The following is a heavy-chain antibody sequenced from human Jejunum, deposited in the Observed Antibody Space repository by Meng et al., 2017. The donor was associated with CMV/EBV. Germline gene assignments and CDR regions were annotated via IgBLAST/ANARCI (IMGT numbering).Heavy chain of an antibody. CDR3: ARGYNYGPHDY. CDR2: ISYDGSNK. J-gene: IGHJ4*02. CDR1: GFAFSNSA. D-gene: IGHD5-18*01. V-gene: IGHV3-30-3*01. Sequence: CAASGFAFSNSAIHWVRQAPGKGLGWVTLISYDGSNKFYADSVKGRFTISRDNSKNTVYVQMNSLRVEDTAMYFCARGYNYGPHDYWGQGTLVTVSS.